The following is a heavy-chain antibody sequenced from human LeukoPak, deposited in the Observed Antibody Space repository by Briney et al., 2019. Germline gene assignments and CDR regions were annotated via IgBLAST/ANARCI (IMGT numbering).Heavy chain of an antibody. D-gene: IGHD3-16*02. CDR1: GYTFAGYY. CDR2: IHPSTGNP. J-gene: IGHJ4*02. CDR3: ARAYQRLGELSLPDY. V-gene: IGHV7-4-1*02. Sequence: ASVKVSCKASGYTFAGYYMHWVRQAPGQGLEWMGWIHPSTGNPTYAQGFTGRFVFSLDTSVSTTYLQISSLKAEDTAVYYCARAYQRLGELSLPDYWGQGTLVTVSS.